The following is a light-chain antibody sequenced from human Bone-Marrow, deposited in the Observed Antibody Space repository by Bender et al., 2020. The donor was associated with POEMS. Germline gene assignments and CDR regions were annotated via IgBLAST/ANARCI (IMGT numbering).Light chain of an antibody. CDR2: DVS. V-gene: IGLV2-8*01. Sequence: QSALTQPPSASGSPGQSVTISCTGTSSDVGGYNYVSWYQQYTGKAPKLIIYDVSRRASGVSDRFSGFKSGNTASLTVSGLQAEDEAEYYCGSYAGGYTSLFGGGTKLTVL. J-gene: IGLJ3*02. CDR1: SSDVGGYNY. CDR3: GSYAGGYTSL.